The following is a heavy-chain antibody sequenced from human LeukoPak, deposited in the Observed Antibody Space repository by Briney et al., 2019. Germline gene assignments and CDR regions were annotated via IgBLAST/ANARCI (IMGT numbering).Heavy chain of an antibody. J-gene: IGHJ4*02. D-gene: IGHD6-19*01. V-gene: IGHV3-23*01. CDR2: ISGSGGNT. CDR3: AKPSARGYSSGWYFPDY. Sequence: GGSLRLSCAASGFSFSSYAMSWVRQAPGKGLEWVSSISGSGGNTHYADSVKGRFTISRDNSKNTLYVKMSSMRVEDTAVYYCAKPSARGYSSGWYFPDYWGQGILVTVSS. CDR1: GFSFSSYA.